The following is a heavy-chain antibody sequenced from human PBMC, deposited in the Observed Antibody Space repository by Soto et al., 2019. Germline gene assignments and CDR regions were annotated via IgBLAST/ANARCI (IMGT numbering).Heavy chain of an antibody. J-gene: IGHJ6*03. V-gene: IGHV1-18*01. CDR2: ISAYNGNT. CDR3: ARCGRDYQYYYYYYMDV. CDR1: GYTFTSYG. Sequence: QVQLVQSGAEVKKPGASVKVSCKASGYTFTSYGISWVRQAPGQGLEWMGWISAYNGNTNYAQKLQGRVTMTTDTSTSTAYMELRSLIPDDTAVYYCARCGRDYQYYYYYYMDVWGKGTTVTVSS. D-gene: IGHD2-21*01.